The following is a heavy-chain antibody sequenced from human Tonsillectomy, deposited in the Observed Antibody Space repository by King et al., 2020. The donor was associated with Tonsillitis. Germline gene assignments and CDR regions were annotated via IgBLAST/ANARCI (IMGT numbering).Heavy chain of an antibody. V-gene: IGHV3-7*01. CDR3: AREGRSSWNSVGYGMDV. CDR1: GFTFSSYW. CDR2: IKQDGSEK. D-gene: IGHD6-13*01. J-gene: IGHJ6*02. Sequence: VQLVESGGGLVQPGGSLRVSCAASGFTFSSYWMSWVRQAPGKGLEWVANIKQDGSEKYYVDSVKGRFTISRDNVKNSLYLQMNSLRAEDTAVYYCAREGRSSWNSVGYGMDVWGQGTTVTVSS.